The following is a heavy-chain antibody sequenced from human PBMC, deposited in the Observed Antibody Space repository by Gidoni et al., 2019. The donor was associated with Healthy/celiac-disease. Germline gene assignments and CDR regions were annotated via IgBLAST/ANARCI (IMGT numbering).Heavy chain of an antibody. J-gene: IGHJ4*02. V-gene: IGHV3-73*01. CDR1: GLTFSGSA. CDR2: IRSKANSYAT. D-gene: IGHD3-16*01. CDR3: TRGAGTVGHT. Sequence: EVQLVESGGGLVQPGGSLKLSCAASGLTFSGSAMHWVRQASGQGREWVGRIRSKANSYATAYAASVKGRFTISRDDSKNTAYLQMNSLRTEDTAVYYCTRGAGTVGHTWGQGTLVTVSS.